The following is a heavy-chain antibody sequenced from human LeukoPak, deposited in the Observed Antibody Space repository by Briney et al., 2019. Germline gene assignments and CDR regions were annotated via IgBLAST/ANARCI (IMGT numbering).Heavy chain of an antibody. CDR2: INPNSGGT. Sequence: GASVKVSCKASGYTFTGYYMHWVRQAPGQGLEWMGWINPNSGGTNYAQKFQGRVTMTRDTSISTAYMELSRLRSDDTAVYYCARDLKPFGYYYYMDVWGKGTTVTISS. CDR1: GYTFTGYY. D-gene: IGHD2/OR15-2a*01. J-gene: IGHJ6*03. V-gene: IGHV1-2*02. CDR3: ARDLKPFGYYYYMDV.